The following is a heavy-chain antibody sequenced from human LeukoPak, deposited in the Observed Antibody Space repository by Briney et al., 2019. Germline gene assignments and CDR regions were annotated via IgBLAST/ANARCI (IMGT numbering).Heavy chain of an antibody. D-gene: IGHD3-22*01. CDR1: GFTFSSYW. Sequence: HTGGSLRLSCAASGFTFSSYWMSWVRQAPGKGLEWVANVNNDGSEKHYVDSVKGRFTISRDNAKNSLYLQMNSLRAEDTAVYYCARSPGGYYDSSGYQHDTYLYYFDYWGQGTLVSVST. CDR2: VNNDGSEK. CDR3: ARSPGGYYDSSGYQHDTYLYYFDY. J-gene: IGHJ4*02. V-gene: IGHV3-7*05.